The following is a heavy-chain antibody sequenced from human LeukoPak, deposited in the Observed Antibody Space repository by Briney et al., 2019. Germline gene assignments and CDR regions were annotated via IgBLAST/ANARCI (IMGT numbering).Heavy chain of an antibody. CDR3: AKDRVGARYYFDY. Sequence: PGGSLRLSCAASGLTFSRYSANWVRQAPGQGLEWVSAISGSGGSTYYADSVKGRFTISRDNSKNTLYLQMNSLRAEDTAVYYCAKDRVGARYYFDYWGQGTLVTVSS. CDR1: GLTFSRYS. J-gene: IGHJ4*02. D-gene: IGHD1-26*01. V-gene: IGHV3-23*01. CDR2: ISGSGGST.